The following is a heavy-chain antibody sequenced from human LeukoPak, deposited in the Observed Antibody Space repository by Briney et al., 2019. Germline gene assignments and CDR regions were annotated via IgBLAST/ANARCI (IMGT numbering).Heavy chain of an antibody. J-gene: IGHJ4*02. CDR3: ARDNGDKLFDY. V-gene: IGHV4-59*01. CDR1: GASISTYY. D-gene: IGHD4-23*01. Sequence: SETLSLTCTVSGASISTYYWSWIRQPPGKGLEWIGCIYYSGSTNYNPSLKSRVTISVDTSKNQFSLRLSSVTAADTAMYYCARDNGDKLFDYWGQGTLVTVSS. CDR2: IYYSGST.